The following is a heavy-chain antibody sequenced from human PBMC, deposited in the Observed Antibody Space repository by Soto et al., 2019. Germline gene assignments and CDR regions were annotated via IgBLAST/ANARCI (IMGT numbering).Heavy chain of an antibody. CDR3: ARDRAPYIRLGHYYYYYGMDV. CDR1: GFTFSSYG. J-gene: IGHJ6*02. CDR2: IWYDGSNK. V-gene: IGHV3-33*01. Sequence: QVQLVESGGGVVQPGSSLRLSCAASGFTFSSYGMHWVRQAPGKGLEWVAVIWYDGSNKYYADSVKGRFTISRDNSKNTLYLQMNSLRAEDTAVYYCARDRAPYIRLGHYYYYYGMDVWGQGTTVTVSS. D-gene: IGHD3-10*02.